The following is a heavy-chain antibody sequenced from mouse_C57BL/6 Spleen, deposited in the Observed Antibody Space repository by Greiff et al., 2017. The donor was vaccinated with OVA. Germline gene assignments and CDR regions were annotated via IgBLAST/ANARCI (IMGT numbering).Heavy chain of an antibody. CDR3: ARWGGYDGRDYFDY. D-gene: IGHD2-2*01. CDR2: IYPGDGDT. J-gene: IGHJ2*01. Sequence: VKLQESGAELVKPGASVKISCKASGYAFSSYWMNWVKQRPGKGLEWIGQIYPGDGDTNYNGKFKGKATLTADKSSSTAYMQLSSLTSEDSAVYFCARWGGYDGRDYFDYWGQGTTLTVSS. V-gene: IGHV1-80*01. CDR1: GYAFSSYW.